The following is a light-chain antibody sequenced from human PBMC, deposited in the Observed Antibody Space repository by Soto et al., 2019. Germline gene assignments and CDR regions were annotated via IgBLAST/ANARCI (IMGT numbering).Light chain of an antibody. CDR3: QQYNNWPPIT. CDR1: QSVSGN. Sequence: EIVMTHSPATLSVSPGQRATLSCRASQSVSGNLAWYQQKPGQAPRLLIYGASTRATGIPSRFIGSGSGTEFPLPISSLQSEDFAVYYCQQYNNWPPITFGQGTRLEIK. V-gene: IGKV3-15*01. J-gene: IGKJ5*01. CDR2: GAS.